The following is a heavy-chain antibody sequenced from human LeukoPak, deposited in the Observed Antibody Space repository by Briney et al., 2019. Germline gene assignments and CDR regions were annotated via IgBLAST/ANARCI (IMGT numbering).Heavy chain of an antibody. CDR3: ARHVDTAMVTIDY. CDR1: GGSISSYY. D-gene: IGHD5-18*01. CDR2: IYYSGST. J-gene: IGHJ4*02. Sequence: SETLSLTCTVSGGSISSYYLSWIRQPPGKGLEWIGYIYYSGSTNYNPSLKSRVTISVDTSKNQFPLKLSSVTAADTAVYYCARHVDTAMVTIDYWGQGTLVTVSS. V-gene: IGHV4-59*01.